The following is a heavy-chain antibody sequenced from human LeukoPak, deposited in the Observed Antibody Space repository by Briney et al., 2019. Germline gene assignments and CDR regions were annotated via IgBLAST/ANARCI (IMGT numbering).Heavy chain of an antibody. CDR3: SKDLGRDGFIY. J-gene: IGHJ4*02. V-gene: IGHV3-23*01. CDR1: GFTFSSYA. Sequence: LSGGSLRLSYRASGFTFSSYAMSWVRQAPGKGLEWVSSLTASGGSTYYADSVKGRFTISRDNSMNTLYLQMNSLRAEDTAVYYCSKDLGRDGFIYWGQGSLVTVSS. D-gene: IGHD5-24*01. CDR2: LTASGGST.